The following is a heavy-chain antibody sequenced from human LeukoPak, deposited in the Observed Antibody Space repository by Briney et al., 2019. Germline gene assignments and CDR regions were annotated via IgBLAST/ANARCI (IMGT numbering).Heavy chain of an antibody. V-gene: IGHV1-18*01. D-gene: IGHD6-6*01. CDR3: ARDSPYSSSRDWFDP. Sequence: ASVKVSCKASGGTSSSYAISWVRQAPGQGLEWMGWISAYNGNTNYAQKLQGRVTMTTDTSTSTAYMELRSLRSDDTAVYYCARDSPYSSSRDWFDPWGQGTLVTVSS. CDR2: ISAYNGNT. CDR1: GGTSSSYA. J-gene: IGHJ5*02.